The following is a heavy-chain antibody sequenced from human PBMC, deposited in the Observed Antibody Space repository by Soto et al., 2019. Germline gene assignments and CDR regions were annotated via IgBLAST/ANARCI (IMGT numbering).Heavy chain of an antibody. Sequence: QVQLQQWGAGLLKPSETLSLTCAVYGGSFSGYSWSWIRQPPGKGLEWIGEINHSGSTNYNPSLKSRFTISVDTSKNQFSLNLSSVTAADTALYCCARGPGLRAVAERFYYYGMDVWGQGTTVTVSS. J-gene: IGHJ6*02. V-gene: IGHV4-34*01. CDR1: GGSFSGYS. CDR3: ARGPGLRAVAERFYYYGMDV. CDR2: INHSGST. D-gene: IGHD6-19*01.